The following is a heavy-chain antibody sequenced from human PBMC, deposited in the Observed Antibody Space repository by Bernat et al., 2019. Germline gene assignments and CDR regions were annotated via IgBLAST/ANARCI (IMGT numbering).Heavy chain of an antibody. Sequence: EVQLLGSGGDLVQPGGSLRLSCAASGFTFSTYAMSWVRQAPGKGLEWASAISSSGGSTYYADSVKGRFTISRDNSKNTLYLQMNSLGAEDTAVYFCAKGLIPTRPLSVYDYWGQGILVTVSS. D-gene: IGHD3-16*01. V-gene: IGHV3-23*01. CDR1: GFTFSTYA. CDR2: ISSSGGST. J-gene: IGHJ4*02. CDR3: AKGLIPTRPLSVYDY.